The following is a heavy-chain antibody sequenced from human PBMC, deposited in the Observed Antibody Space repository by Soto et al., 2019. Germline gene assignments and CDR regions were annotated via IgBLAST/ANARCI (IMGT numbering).Heavy chain of an antibody. Sequence: SETLSLTCTVSGGSISSGGYYWSWIRQHPGKGLEWIGYIYYSGSTYYNPSLKSRVTISVDTSKNQFSLKLSSVTAADTAVYYCARIYGSGSMLFDYWGQGTLVTVST. D-gene: IGHD3-10*01. CDR1: GGSISSGGYY. CDR3: ARIYGSGSMLFDY. V-gene: IGHV4-31*03. J-gene: IGHJ4*02. CDR2: IYYSGST.